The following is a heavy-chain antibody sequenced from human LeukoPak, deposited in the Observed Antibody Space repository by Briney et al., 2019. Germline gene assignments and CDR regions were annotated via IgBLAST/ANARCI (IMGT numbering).Heavy chain of an antibody. CDR1: GFTVSSNY. D-gene: IGHD1-20*01. CDR3: AATYNWNDFWFDP. Sequence: PGGSLRLSCAASGFTVSSNYMSWVRQAPGKGLEWVSVIYSGGSTYYADSVKGRSTISRDNSKNTLYLQMNSLRAEDTAVYYCAATYNWNDFWFDPWGQGTLVTVSS. J-gene: IGHJ5*02. CDR2: IYSGGST. V-gene: IGHV3-66*01.